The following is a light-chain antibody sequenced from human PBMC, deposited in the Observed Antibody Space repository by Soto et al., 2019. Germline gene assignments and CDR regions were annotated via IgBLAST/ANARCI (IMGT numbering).Light chain of an antibody. CDR1: QDIRND. J-gene: IGKJ1*01. Sequence: AFPMTQSPSSLSASVGDRVTITCRASQDIRNDLGWYQQKPGKAPRLLIYAASILQSGVPSRFSGSGSGTDFTLTISSLQPEDFATYYCLQDYSFPWTFGQGTKVEIK. CDR2: AAS. CDR3: LQDYSFPWT. V-gene: IGKV1-6*01.